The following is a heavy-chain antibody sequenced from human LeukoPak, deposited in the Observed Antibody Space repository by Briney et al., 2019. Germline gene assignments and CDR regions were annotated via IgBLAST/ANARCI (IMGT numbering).Heavy chain of an antibody. CDR2: INPNSGGT. CDR1: GYTFTGYY. Sequence: ASVRVSCKASGYTFTGYYMHWVRQAPGQGVEWMGWINPNSGGTNYAQKFQGRVTMTRDTSISTAYMELSRLRSDDTAVYYCARTSTYYYDSSGYSDAFDIWGQGTMVTVSS. D-gene: IGHD3-22*01. V-gene: IGHV1-2*02. CDR3: ARTSTYYYDSSGYSDAFDI. J-gene: IGHJ3*02.